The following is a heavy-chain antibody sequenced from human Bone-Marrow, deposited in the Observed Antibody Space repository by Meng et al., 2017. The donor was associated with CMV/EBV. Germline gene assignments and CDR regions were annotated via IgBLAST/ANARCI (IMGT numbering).Heavy chain of an antibody. D-gene: IGHD3-3*01. CDR3: ARREVRFLEWLFPSRGGMDV. V-gene: IGHV3-48*03. CDR2: ISSSGSTI. J-gene: IGHJ6*02. CDR1: GFTFSSYE. Sequence: LKISCAASGFTFSSYEINWVRQAPGKGLEWVSYISSSGSTIYYADSVKGRFTISRDNAKNSLYLQMNSLRAEDTAVYYCARREVRFLEWLFPSRGGMDVWGQGTTVTVSS.